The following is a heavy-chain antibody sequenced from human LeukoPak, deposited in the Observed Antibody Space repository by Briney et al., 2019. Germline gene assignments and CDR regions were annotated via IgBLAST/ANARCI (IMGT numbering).Heavy chain of an antibody. D-gene: IGHD3-22*01. V-gene: IGHV3-30*04. J-gene: IGHJ3*02. CDR2: ISYDGSNK. Sequence: GGSLRLSCAASGFTFSSYAMHWVRQAPGKGLEWVAVISYDGSNKYYADSVKGRFTVSRDNSKNTLYLQMNSLRPDDTAVYYCARATYFDPFVRGAFDIWGQGTMVTVSS. CDR1: GFTFSSYA. CDR3: ARATYFDPFVRGAFDI.